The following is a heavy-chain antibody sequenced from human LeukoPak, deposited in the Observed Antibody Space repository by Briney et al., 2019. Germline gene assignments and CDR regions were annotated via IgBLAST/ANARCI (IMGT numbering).Heavy chain of an antibody. V-gene: IGHV3-23*01. Sequence: GGSLRLSCAASGFTFSTFGMSWARQAPGKGLEWVSAINGDGAKTYYADSVKGRFTISRDNAKNSLYLQMNSLRAEDTAVYYCARDSDEFDYWGQGTLVTVSS. J-gene: IGHJ4*02. CDR3: ARDSDEFDY. CDR2: INGDGAKT. CDR1: GFTFSTFG.